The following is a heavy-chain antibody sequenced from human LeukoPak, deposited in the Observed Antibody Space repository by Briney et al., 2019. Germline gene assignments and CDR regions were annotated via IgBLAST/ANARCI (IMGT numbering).Heavy chain of an antibody. D-gene: IGHD3-16*01. CDR3: ANGYTSTYYNALDI. J-gene: IGHJ3*02. Sequence: GGSLRLSCAAPGFTFSSYWMHWVRQAPGKGLVWVSRINSDGSGTTYADSVKSRFTISRDNAKNTLYLQMSSLRVEDTAVYYCANGYTSTYYNALDIRGQGTMVTVSS. CDR2: INSDGSGT. V-gene: IGHV3-74*01. CDR1: GFTFSSYW.